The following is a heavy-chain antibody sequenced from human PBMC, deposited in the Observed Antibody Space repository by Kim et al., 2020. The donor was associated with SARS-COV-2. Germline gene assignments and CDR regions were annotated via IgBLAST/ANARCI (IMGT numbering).Heavy chain of an antibody. J-gene: IGHJ3*02. CDR2: GART. Sequence: GARTSYAESVKGRFTVSRDNSKNALYLQLNSLRVDDTAVYYCAKSSAFDIWGQGTLVTVSS. V-gene: IGHV3-23*01. CDR3: AKSSAFDI.